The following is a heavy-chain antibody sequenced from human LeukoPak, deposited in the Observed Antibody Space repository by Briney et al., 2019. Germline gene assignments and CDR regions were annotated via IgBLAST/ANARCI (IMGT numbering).Heavy chain of an antibody. CDR1: GFTFSSYS. Sequence: PGGSLRLSCAASGFTFSSYSMNWVRQAPGKGLEWVSSISSSSSYIYYADSVKGRFTISRDNAKNSLYLQMNSLSAEDTAVYYCARDRKRDCSSTSCPRGAGYWGQGTLVTVSS. CDR3: ARDRKRDCSSTSCPRGAGY. V-gene: IGHV3-21*01. J-gene: IGHJ4*02. CDR2: ISSSSSYI. D-gene: IGHD2-2*01.